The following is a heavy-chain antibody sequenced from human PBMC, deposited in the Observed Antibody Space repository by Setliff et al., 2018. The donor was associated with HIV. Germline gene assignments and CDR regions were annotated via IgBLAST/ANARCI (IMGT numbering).Heavy chain of an antibody. D-gene: IGHD6-13*01. V-gene: IGHV4-4*07. CDR3: ARDEGRATGSWWDQSASWYLDY. CDR2: ISAAGTI. Sequence: SETLSLTCTVSGGSISSHYWSWIRQSPGKRLEFIGRISAAGTINYNPSLRSRVTLSVDTSENQFSLTVNSVTAADTAMYFCARDEGRATGSWWDQSASWYLDYWGHGILVTVSS. CDR1: GGSISSHY. J-gene: IGHJ4*01.